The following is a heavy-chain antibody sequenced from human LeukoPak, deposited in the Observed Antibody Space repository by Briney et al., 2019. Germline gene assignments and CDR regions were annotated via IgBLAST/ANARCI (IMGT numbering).Heavy chain of an antibody. CDR3: ARGKGYCSGGSCYRLGWFDP. J-gene: IGHJ5*02. CDR2: IYTSGST. Sequence: SETLSLTCTVSGGSISSYYWSWIRQPAGKGLEWIGRIYTSGSTNYNPSLKSRVTMSVDTSKNQFSLKLSSVTAADTAVYYCARGKGYCSGGSCYRLGWFDPWGQGTLVTVSS. CDR1: GGSISSYY. D-gene: IGHD2-15*01. V-gene: IGHV4-4*07.